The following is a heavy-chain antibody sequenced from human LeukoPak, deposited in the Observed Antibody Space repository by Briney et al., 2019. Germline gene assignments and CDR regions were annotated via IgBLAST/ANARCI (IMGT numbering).Heavy chain of an antibody. CDR1: GFTFSSYA. J-gene: IGHJ4*02. D-gene: IGHD2-15*01. CDR3: ARGLLGYCSGGSCYGDY. CDR2: ISYDGSNK. V-gene: IGHV3-30-3*01. Sequence: SGGSLRLSCAASGFTFSSYAMHWVRQAPGKGLEWVAVISYDGSNKYYADSVKGRFTISRDNSKNTLYLQMNSLRAEDTAVYYCARGLLGYCSGGSCYGDYWGQGTLVTVSS.